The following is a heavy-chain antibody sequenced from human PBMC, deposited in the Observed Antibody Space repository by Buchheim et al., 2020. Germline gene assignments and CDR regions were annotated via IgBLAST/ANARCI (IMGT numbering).Heavy chain of an antibody. CDR2: ISYDGSNK. CDR3: AKDIVVVTASQYYYYGMDV. J-gene: IGHJ6*02. V-gene: IGHV3-30*18. D-gene: IGHD2-21*02. CDR1: GFTFSSYG. Sequence: QVQLVESGGGVVQPGRSLRLSCAASGFTFSSYGMHWVRQAPGKGLEWVAVISYDGSNKYYADSVKGRFTISRDNSKNTLYLQMNSLRAEDTAVYYCAKDIVVVTASQYYYYGMDVWGQGTT.